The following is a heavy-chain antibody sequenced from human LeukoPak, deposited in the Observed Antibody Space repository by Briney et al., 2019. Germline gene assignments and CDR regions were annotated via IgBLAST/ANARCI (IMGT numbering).Heavy chain of an antibody. CDR3: ARQRERHFDY. J-gene: IGHJ4*02. CDR2: IYYSGST. Sequence: SETLSLTCTVSGGSISSSSYYWGWIRQPPGRGLEWIGSIYYSGSTYYNPSLKSRVTISVDTSKNQFSLKLSSVTAADTAVYYCARQRERHFDYWGQGTLVTVSS. D-gene: IGHD1-1*01. V-gene: IGHV4-39*01. CDR1: GGSISSSSYY.